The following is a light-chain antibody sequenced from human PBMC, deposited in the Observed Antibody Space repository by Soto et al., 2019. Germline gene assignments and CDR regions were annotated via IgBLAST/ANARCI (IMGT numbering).Light chain of an antibody. V-gene: IGKV1-5*03. J-gene: IGKJ4*01. CDR1: QSISSW. Sequence: DIQMTQSPSTLSASVGDRVTITCRASQSISSWLAWCQQKPGKAPNLLIYKASSLESGVPSRFSGSGSGTEFTLTISSLQPDDFATYYCQQYNSYPLTFGGGTKEEIK. CDR2: KAS. CDR3: QQYNSYPLT.